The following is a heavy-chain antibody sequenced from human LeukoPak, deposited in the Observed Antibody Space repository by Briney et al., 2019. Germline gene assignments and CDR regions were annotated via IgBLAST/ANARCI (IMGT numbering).Heavy chain of an antibody. J-gene: IGHJ4*02. CDR1: GGTFSSYA. D-gene: IGHD2-15*01. CDR2: IIPIFGTA. Sequence: SVKVSCKASGGTFSSYAISWVRQAPGQGLEWMGGIIPIFGTANYAQKFQGRVTITADESTSTAYMELSRLRSDDTAVYYCAREECSGGSCYYGYWGQGTLVTVSS. CDR3: AREECSGGSCYYGY. V-gene: IGHV1-69*13.